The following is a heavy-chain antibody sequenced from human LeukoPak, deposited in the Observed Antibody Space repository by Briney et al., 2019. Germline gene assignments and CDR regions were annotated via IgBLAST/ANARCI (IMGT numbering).Heavy chain of an antibody. CDR2: ISSSSSYI. CDR3: ASLVTTRHYFDY. J-gene: IGHJ4*02. Sequence: GGSLRLSCAASGFTFSSYSMNWVRQAPGKGLEWVSSISSSSSYIYYADSVKGRFTISRDNAKNSLYLQMNSLRAEDTAVYYRASLVTTRHYFDYWGQGTLVTVSS. V-gene: IGHV3-21*01. CDR1: GFTFSSYS. D-gene: IGHD4-11*01.